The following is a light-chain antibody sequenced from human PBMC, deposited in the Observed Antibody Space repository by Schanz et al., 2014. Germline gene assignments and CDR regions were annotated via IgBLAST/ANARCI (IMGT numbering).Light chain of an antibody. CDR1: QYISDY. CDR3: QQYNSYPYT. J-gene: IGKJ2*01. CDR2: ATS. V-gene: IGKV1-16*01. Sequence: DIQMTQSPSSLSGSVGDRVTITCRASQYISDYLNWYQQKPGKAPKLVIFATSHLQSGVPSRFSGGGSGTEFTLTISSLQPDDFATYYCQQYNSYPYTFGQGTKLEIK.